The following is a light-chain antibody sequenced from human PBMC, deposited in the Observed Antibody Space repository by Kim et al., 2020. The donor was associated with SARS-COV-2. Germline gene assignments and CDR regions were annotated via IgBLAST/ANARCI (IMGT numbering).Light chain of an antibody. V-gene: IGLV6-57*03. CDR3: QSYNRDNVL. CDR2: EDD. CDR1: SGSIDDTY. Sequence: GKPVTISSPLSSGSIDDTYVQWYQQRPGGVPTTVIYEDDQRPSGVSDRFSGSIDNSSNSASLTISGLRTEDEADYYCQSYNRDNVLFGGGTQLTVL. J-gene: IGLJ2*01.